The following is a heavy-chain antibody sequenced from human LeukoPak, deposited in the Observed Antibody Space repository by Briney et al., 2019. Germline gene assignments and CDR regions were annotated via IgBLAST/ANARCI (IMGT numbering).Heavy chain of an antibody. CDR2: IFPADSDT. V-gene: IGHV5-51*01. J-gene: IGHJ5*02. D-gene: IGHD2-8*01. Sequence: GESLKISCQASGYSFTSSWIGWVRQMPGKGLEWMGTIFPADSDTRYSPSFQGQVTISVDKSNKTAYLQWSSLKASDTAIYYCARLNGGSPWGQGTLVTVSS. CDR1: GYSFTSSW. CDR3: ARLNGGSP.